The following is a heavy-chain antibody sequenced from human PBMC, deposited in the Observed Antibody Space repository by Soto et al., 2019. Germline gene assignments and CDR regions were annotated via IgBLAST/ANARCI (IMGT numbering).Heavy chain of an antibody. Sequence: QVQLQESGPGLVKPSQTLSLTCSVSGASTVSHYHWTWIRQPPGKGLEWMGYIFNSGTTFYNPSLTSRISISRDTSGIHFSLELRSVTAADTAVYYCALALGPTTGLDYWGQGTLVTVSS. CDR1: GASTVSHYH. D-gene: IGHD6-19*01. V-gene: IGHV4-31*02. CDR2: IFNSGTT. CDR3: ALALGPTTGLDY. J-gene: IGHJ4*02.